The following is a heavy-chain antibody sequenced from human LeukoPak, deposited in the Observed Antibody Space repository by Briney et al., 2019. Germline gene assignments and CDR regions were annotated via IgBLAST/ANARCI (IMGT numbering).Heavy chain of an antibody. V-gene: IGHV4-39*01. CDR2: IYYSGST. CDR1: GGSISSSSYY. D-gene: IGHD2-15*01. Sequence: SETLSLTCTVSGGSISSSSYYWGWIRQPPGKGLEWIGSIYYSGSTYYNPSLKSRFTISVDTSKNQFSLKLSSVTAADTAVYYCARGTEDYYFDYWGQGTLVTVSS. J-gene: IGHJ4*02. CDR3: ARGTEDYYFDY.